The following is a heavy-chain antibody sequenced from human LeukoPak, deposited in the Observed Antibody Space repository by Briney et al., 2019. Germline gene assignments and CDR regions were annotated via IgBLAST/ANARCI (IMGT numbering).Heavy chain of an antibody. Sequence: GGSLTLSCAACGFTYSSYVRTWVRQAPGKGLEWVSSIGDSGGTTKYADSVKGRFTISRDNFKNTLFLQMNSLRAEDTAVYHCSRSSSGWYTFDYWGQGSLVTVSS. J-gene: IGHJ4*02. CDR2: IGDSGGTT. CDR3: SRSSSGWYTFDY. V-gene: IGHV3-23*01. CDR1: GFTYSSYV. D-gene: IGHD6-19*01.